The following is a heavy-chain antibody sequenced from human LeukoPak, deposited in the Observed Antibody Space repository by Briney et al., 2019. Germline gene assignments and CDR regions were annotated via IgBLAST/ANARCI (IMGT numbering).Heavy chain of an antibody. D-gene: IGHD3-3*01. CDR2: INPNSGGT. V-gene: IGHV1-2*02. Sequence: GASVKVSCKASGYTFTGYYMHWVRQAPGQGLEWMGWINPNSGGTNYAQKFQGRVTMTRDTSISTAYMELSRLRSDDTAAYYCARDRFGVVLPLYYYYYMDVWGKGTTVTVSS. CDR3: ARDRFGVVLPLYYYYYMDV. CDR1: GYTFTGYY. J-gene: IGHJ6*03.